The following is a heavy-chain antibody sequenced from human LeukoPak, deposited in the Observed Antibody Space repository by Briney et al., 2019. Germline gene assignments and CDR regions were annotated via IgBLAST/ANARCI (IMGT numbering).Heavy chain of an antibody. D-gene: IGHD2-2*01. CDR1: GYTFTSYG. Sequence: ASVKVSCKASGYTFTSYGISWVRQAPGQGLEWMGWISAYNGNINYAQKLQGRVTMTTDTSTSTAYMELRSLRSDDTAVYYCARGFGVGSSTDGIFDYWGQGTLVTVSS. CDR3: ARGFGVGSSTDGIFDY. J-gene: IGHJ4*02. V-gene: IGHV1-18*01. CDR2: ISAYNGNI.